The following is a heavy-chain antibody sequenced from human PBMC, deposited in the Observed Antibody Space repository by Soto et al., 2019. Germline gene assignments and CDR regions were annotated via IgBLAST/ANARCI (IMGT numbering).Heavy chain of an antibody. D-gene: IGHD2-2*01. CDR3: AXVTRGYCSSTSCPPFDY. Sequence: PGGSLRLSCAASGFTFSSYSMNWVRQAPGKGLEWVSSISSSSSYIYYADSVKGRFTISRDNAKNSLYLQMNSLRAEDTAVYYCAXVTRGYCSSTSCPPFDYWGQGTLVTVSS. CDR1: GFTFSSYS. CDR2: ISSSSSYI. V-gene: IGHV3-21*01. J-gene: IGHJ4*02.